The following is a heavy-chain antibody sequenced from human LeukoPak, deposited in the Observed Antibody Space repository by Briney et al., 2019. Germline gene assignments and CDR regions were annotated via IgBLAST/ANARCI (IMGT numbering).Heavy chain of an antibody. J-gene: IGHJ4*02. V-gene: IGHV3-30*02. Sequence: PGGSLRLSCAASGFTFSSYGMHWVRQAPGKGLEWVAFIRYDGSNKYYADSVKGRFTISRDNSKNTLYLQMTSLRAEDTAVYYCAKVLAAAGTFDYWGQGTLVTVSS. CDR3: AKVLAAAGTFDY. D-gene: IGHD6-13*01. CDR1: GFTFSSYG. CDR2: IRYDGSNK.